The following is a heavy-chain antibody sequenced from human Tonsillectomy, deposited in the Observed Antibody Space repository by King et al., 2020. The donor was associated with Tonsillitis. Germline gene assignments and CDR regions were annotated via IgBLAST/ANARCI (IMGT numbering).Heavy chain of an antibody. CDR1: GGSISSYY. V-gene: IGHV4-59*01. J-gene: IGHJ4*02. Sequence: VQLQESGPGLVKPSETLSLTCTVSGGSISSYYWSWIRQPPGKGLEWIGYIYYSGSTNYNPSLKSRVTISVDTSKNQFSLKLRSVTAADSAVYYCACVMGATRDYWGQGTLVTVSS. CDR2: IYYSGST. CDR3: ACVMGATRDY. D-gene: IGHD1-26*01.